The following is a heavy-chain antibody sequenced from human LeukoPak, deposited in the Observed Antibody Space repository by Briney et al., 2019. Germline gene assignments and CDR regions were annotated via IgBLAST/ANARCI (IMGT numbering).Heavy chain of an antibody. CDR1: GFTFSSYG. CDR2: ISYDGSNK. D-gene: IGHD3-22*01. V-gene: IGHV3-30*18. CDR3: AKEVGDYYDSSGYSFDY. Sequence: GGSLRLSCAASGFTFSSYGMHWVRQAPGKGLEWVAVISYDGSNKYYADSVEGRFTISRDNSKNTLYLQMNSLRAEDTAVYYRAKEVGDYYDSSGYSFDYWGQGTLVTVSS. J-gene: IGHJ4*02.